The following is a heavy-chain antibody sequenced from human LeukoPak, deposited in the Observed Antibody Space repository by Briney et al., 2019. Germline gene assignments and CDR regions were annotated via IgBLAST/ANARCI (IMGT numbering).Heavy chain of an antibody. CDR2: IKQDGSEK. CDR3: ARDQMGSGYYYFVDAFDI. V-gene: IGHV3-7*01. J-gene: IGHJ3*02. D-gene: IGHD3-22*01. CDR1: GFTISSYW. Sequence: PGGSLRLSCAASGFTISSYWMSWVRQAPGKGLEWVANIKQDGSEKYYVDSVKGRFTISRDNAKNSLYLQMNSLRAEDTAVYYCARDQMGSGYYYFVDAFDIWGQGTMVTVSS.